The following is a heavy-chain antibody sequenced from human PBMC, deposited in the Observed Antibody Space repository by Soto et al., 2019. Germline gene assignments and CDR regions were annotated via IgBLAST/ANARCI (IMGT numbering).Heavy chain of an antibody. V-gene: IGHV1-69*06. D-gene: IGHD2-15*01. J-gene: IGHJ5*02. CDR3: ARAGYCSGSSCYWFDH. CDR2: IIPIFGAG. CDR1: GGTFSSYA. Sequence: SVKVSCKASGGTFSSYAFSWVRQAPGQGLEWMGGIIPIFGAGNYAQKFQGRLTIMADKSTNTVYMELSGLRSEDTAVYYCARAGYCSGSSCYWFDHWGQGTLVTVSS.